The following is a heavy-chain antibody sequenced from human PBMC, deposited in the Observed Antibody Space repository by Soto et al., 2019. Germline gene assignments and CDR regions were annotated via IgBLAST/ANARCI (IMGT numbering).Heavy chain of an antibody. D-gene: IGHD6-13*01. CDR2: ILPFFGTA. V-gene: IGHV1-69*01. CDR3: ARESGIAAAGTEYYGMDV. Sequence: QVQLVQAGAEVKKPGSSAEVSCKASGGNFSSSAISWVRQAPGQGLEWMGGILPFFGTANYAKKVKGRVTVAADESTSTAYMELSSLRSEDTAVYYCARESGIAAAGTEYYGMDVWGQGTTVTVSS. CDR1: GGNFSSSA. J-gene: IGHJ6*02.